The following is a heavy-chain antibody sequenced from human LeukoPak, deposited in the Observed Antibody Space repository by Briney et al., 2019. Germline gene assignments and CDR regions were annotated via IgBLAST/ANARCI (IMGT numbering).Heavy chain of an antibody. Sequence: ASVKVSCKAPGYTFINNWMHWVRQAPGQGLEWVGLINPTGTTTLYAQKFQGRVTLTRDMSTSTDYMELGSLKSEDTAVYYCARDNSVGDIAWWFDPWGQGTLVTVSS. J-gene: IGHJ5*02. CDR2: INPTGTTT. CDR3: ARDNSVGDIAWWFDP. D-gene: IGHD3-10*01. V-gene: IGHV1-46*01. CDR1: GYTFINNW.